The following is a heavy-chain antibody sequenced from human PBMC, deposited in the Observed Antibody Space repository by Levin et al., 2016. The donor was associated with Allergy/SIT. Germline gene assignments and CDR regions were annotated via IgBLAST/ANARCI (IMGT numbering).Heavy chain of an antibody. Sequence: ASVKVSCKTSGYTFTSYGLAWIRQAPGQGLEWMGWMNPNSGHTGYAQKFQGRVTMTRNTSISTAYMELSSLRSEDTAVYYCARGESSGWYRRWFDPWGQGTLVTVSS. J-gene: IGHJ5*02. CDR3: ARGESSGWYRRWFDP. V-gene: IGHV1-8*01. D-gene: IGHD6-19*01. CDR1: GYTFTSYG. CDR2: MNPNSGHT.